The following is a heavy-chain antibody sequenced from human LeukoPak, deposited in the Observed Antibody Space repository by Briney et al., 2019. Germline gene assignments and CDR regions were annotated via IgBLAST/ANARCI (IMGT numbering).Heavy chain of an antibody. Sequence: ASVKVSREASGDAFTSYEINWVRQATGQGLEWMGWMNPNSGNTGYAQKFQGRVTMTRNTSISTAYMHLSSLKSEDTAVYYCARVIQLWHEWGQGTLDIVIS. D-gene: IGHD5-18*01. V-gene: IGHV1-8*01. CDR3: ARVIQLWHE. CDR2: MNPNSGNT. J-gene: IGHJ4*02. CDR1: GDAFTSYE.